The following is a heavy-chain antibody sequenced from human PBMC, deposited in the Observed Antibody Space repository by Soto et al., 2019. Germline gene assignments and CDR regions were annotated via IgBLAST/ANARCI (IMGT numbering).Heavy chain of an antibody. Sequence: ASVKVSCKASGYTFTSYAMHWVRQAPGQRLEWMGWINAGNGNTKYSQKFQGRVTITRDTSASTAYMELSSLRSEDTAVYYCARVRAEQLAQEAYGMDVWGQGTTVTVSS. J-gene: IGHJ6*02. CDR1: GYTFTSYA. CDR3: ARVRAEQLAQEAYGMDV. V-gene: IGHV1-3*01. CDR2: INAGNGNT. D-gene: IGHD6-13*01.